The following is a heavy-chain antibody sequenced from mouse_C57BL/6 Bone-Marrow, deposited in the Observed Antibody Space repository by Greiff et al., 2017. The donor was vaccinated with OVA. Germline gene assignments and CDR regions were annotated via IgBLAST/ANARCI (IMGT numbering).Heavy chain of an antibody. CDR2: IDPENGDT. D-gene: IGHD2-2*01. J-gene: IGHJ1*03. CDR3: TTYGYDGDWYFDV. Sequence: VQLKESGAELVRPGASVKLSCTASGFNIKDDYMHWVKQRPEQGLEWIGRIDPENGDTEYASKFQGKATITADTSSNTAYLQLSSLTSEDTAVYYCTTYGYDGDWYFDVWGTGTTVTVSS. V-gene: IGHV14-4*01. CDR1: GFNIKDDY.